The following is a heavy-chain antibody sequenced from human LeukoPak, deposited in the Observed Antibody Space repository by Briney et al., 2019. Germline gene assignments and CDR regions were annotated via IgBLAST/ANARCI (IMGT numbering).Heavy chain of an antibody. CDR3: AREGGGSNRCLD. Sequence: SETLSLTCTVSGGSISGYFWSWIRQPAGKGLEWIGRIYATGTTNYNPSLKSRVTMSVDTSKNQFSPNLTSVTAADTAVYYCAREGGGSNRCLDWGQGTLVTVSS. CDR1: GGSISGYF. J-gene: IGHJ1*01. CDR2: IYATGTT. D-gene: IGHD3-16*02. V-gene: IGHV4-4*07.